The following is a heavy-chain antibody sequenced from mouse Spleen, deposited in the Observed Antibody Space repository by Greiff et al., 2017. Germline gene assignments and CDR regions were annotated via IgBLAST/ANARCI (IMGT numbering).Heavy chain of an antibody. CDR2: IYPRSGNT. V-gene: IGHV1-81*01. Sequence: VKLVESGAELARPGASVKLSCKASGYTFTSYGISWVKQRTGQGLEWIGEIYPRSGNTYYNEKFKGKATLTADKSSSTAYMELRSLTSEDSAVYFCAREGITTVVGAMDYWGQGTSVTVSS. D-gene: IGHD1-1*01. CDR1: GYTFTSYG. CDR3: AREGITTVVGAMDY. J-gene: IGHJ4*01.